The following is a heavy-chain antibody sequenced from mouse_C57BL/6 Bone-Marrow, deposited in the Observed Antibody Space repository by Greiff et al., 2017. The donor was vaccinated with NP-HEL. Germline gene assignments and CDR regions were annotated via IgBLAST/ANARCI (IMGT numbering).Heavy chain of an antibody. CDR3: ARFYGSSYNYAMDY. CDR1: GYTFTRYT. CDR2: INPSSGYT. Sequence: VQLQQSGAELARPGASVTMSCKASGYTFTRYTMHWVKQRPGPGLEWIGYINPSSGYTKYNQKFKDKATLTADKSSSTAYMQLSSLTSEDSAVYYCARFYGSSYNYAMDYWGQGTSVTVSS. V-gene: IGHV1-4*01. J-gene: IGHJ4*01. D-gene: IGHD1-1*01.